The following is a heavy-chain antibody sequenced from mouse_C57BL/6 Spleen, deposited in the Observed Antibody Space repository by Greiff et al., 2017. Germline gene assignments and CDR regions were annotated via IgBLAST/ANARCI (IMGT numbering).Heavy chain of an antibody. CDR2: FDPSDSFT. CDR3: ARNGY. Sequence: QVQLQQSGAELVRPGTSVKLSCKASGYTFTSYWMHWVKQRPGQGLEWIGEFDPSDSFTNYNQKFKGKATLTVDTSSSTAYKQLRSLTAEDSAVYYCARNGYWGQGTTLTVSS. CDR1: GYTFTSYW. J-gene: IGHJ2*01. D-gene: IGHD1-1*02. V-gene: IGHV1-59*01.